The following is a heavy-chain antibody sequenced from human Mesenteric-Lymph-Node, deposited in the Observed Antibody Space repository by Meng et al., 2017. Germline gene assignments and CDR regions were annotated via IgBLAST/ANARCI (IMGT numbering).Heavy chain of an antibody. CDR3: AKGCDIYSFQVWQ. D-gene: IGHD4-11*01. V-gene: IGHV3-23*04. Sequence: VHRWGLARGLVQAGGPGLLSLSASGFPFSDVAVGWVPKAPGKRLEWVSGSRGIDGTRYYAHSGEGCFTLSRDNSKDMLYLQLTSLRSEDTTIDCCAKGCDIYSFQVWQWGQGTLVTVSS. CDR2: SRGIDGTR. J-gene: IGHJ4*02. CDR1: GFPFSDVA.